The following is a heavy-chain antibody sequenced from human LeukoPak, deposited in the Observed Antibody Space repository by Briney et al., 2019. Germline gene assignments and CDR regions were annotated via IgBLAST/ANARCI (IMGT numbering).Heavy chain of an antibody. Sequence: GGSLRLSCEASGFIFSDYWMTWVRQAPGKELEWVANIKYDGSEKYCVDSLKGRFTIARDNAKNSLYLEMNSLRAEDTAIYYCARARQWLDVSNWFDPWGQGTLVTVSS. V-gene: IGHV3-7*01. CDR1: GFIFSDYW. D-gene: IGHD3-22*01. CDR2: IKYDGSEK. CDR3: ARARQWLDVSNWFDP. J-gene: IGHJ5*02.